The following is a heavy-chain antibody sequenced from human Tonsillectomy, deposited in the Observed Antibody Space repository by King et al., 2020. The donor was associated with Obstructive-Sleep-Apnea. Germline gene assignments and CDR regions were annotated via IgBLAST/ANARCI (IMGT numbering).Heavy chain of an antibody. CDR3: AREMVLTVTTDYYGMDV. J-gene: IGHJ6*02. Sequence: QLQESGPGLVKPSQTLSLTCTVSGGSISSGGYYWSWIRQHPGKGLEWIGYIYYSGSTYYNPSLKSRVTISVDTSKNQFSLKLSSVTAADTAVYYCAREMVLTVTTDYYGMDVWGQGTTVTVSS. V-gene: IGHV4-31*03. CDR1: GGSISSGGYY. D-gene: IGHD4-17*01. CDR2: IYYSGST.